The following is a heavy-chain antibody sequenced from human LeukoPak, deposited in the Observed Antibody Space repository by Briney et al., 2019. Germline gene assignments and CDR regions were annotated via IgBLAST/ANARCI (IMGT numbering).Heavy chain of an antibody. D-gene: IGHD3-3*01. V-gene: IGHV4-31*03. Sequence: PSETLSLTCTVSGGSISSSSYYWGWIRQPPGKGLEWIGYIYYSGSTYYSPSLKSRATISVDTSKNQFSLNLSSVTAADTAVYYCARDRYDSYPMDVWGQGTTVTVSS. CDR3: ARDRYDSYPMDV. CDR2: IYYSGST. J-gene: IGHJ6*02. CDR1: GGSISSSSYY.